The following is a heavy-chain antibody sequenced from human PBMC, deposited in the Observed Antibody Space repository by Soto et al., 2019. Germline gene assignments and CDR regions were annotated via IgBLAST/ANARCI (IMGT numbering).Heavy chain of an antibody. Sequence: PSETLSLTCAVYGGSFSGYYWSLIRQPPGKGLEWIGEINHSGSTNYNPSLKSRVTISVDTSKNQFSLKLSSVTAADTAVYYCAIAAQTFGLPQYWGQGTLVTVSS. CDR2: INHSGST. CDR3: AIAAQTFGLPQY. J-gene: IGHJ4*02. CDR1: GGSFSGYY. D-gene: IGHD3-3*01. V-gene: IGHV4-34*01.